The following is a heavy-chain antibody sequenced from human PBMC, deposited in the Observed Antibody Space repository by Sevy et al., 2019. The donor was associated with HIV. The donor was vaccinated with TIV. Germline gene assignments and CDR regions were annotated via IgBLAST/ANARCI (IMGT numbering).Heavy chain of an antibody. V-gene: IGHV3-48*02. Sequence: GWSLRLSCAASGFTFSSYSMNWVRQAPGKGLEWVSYISSSSSTIYYADSVKGRFTISRDNAKNSRYLPMNSLREEDTAVYYCARALGGYYYDSSGYYYFDYWGQGTLVTVSS. CDR2: ISSSSSTI. D-gene: IGHD3-22*01. CDR1: GFTFSSYS. CDR3: ARALGGYYYDSSGYYYFDY. J-gene: IGHJ4*02.